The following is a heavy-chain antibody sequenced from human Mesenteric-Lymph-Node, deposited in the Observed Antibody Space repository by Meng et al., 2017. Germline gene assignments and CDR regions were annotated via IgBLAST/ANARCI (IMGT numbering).Heavy chain of an antibody. Sequence: QVHVLQWGAGLLKPSETLYLTCDVYGGSFSGYYWSWIRQPPGHGLEWIGEINHSGSTTYNPPLKSRVTISVDTSKTQFSQMLRSVPTADTAVYYCARGGTYFDSGCRATDYWGQGTLVTVSS. CDR3: ARGGTYFDSGCRATDY. D-gene: IGHD5-12*01. CDR2: INHSGST. CDR1: GGSFSGYY. V-gene: IGHV4-34*01. J-gene: IGHJ4*02.